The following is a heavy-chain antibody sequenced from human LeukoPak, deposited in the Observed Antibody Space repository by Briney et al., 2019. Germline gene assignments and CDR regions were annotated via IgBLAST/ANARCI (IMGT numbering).Heavy chain of an antibody. Sequence: PGGSLRLSCAASGFTFDDYAMHWVRQAPGKGLEWVSGISWNSGSIGYADSVKGRFTISRDNAKNSLYLQMNSLRAEDTALYYCAKDHIGSLYSSGWYPWFDPWGQGTLVTVSS. V-gene: IGHV3-9*01. CDR3: AKDHIGSLYSSGWYPWFDP. CDR1: GFTFDDYA. CDR2: ISWNSGSI. D-gene: IGHD6-19*01. J-gene: IGHJ5*02.